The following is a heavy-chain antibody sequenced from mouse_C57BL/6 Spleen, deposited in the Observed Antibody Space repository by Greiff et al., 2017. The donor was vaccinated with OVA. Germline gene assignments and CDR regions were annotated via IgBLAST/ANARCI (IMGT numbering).Heavy chain of an antibody. CDR2: IHPNSGST. D-gene: IGHD2-2*01. CDR1: GYTFTSYW. CDR3: ASSMVKGYAMDY. V-gene: IGHV1-64*01. Sequence: QVQLQQPGAELVKPGASVKLSCKASGYTFTSYWMHWVKQRPGQGLEWIGMIHPNSGSTNYNEKFKSKATLTVDKSSSTAYMQLSSLTSEDSAVYCCASSMVKGYAMDYWGQGTSVTVSS. J-gene: IGHJ4*01.